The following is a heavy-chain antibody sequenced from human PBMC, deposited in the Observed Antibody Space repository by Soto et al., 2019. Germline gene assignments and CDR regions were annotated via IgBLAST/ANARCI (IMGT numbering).Heavy chain of an antibody. Sequence: PSETVSLTCTVSGGSISSHYWSWFRQAPGKGLEWIGHIYYRGSTNYNPSLRSRSTISVDTSKNQFSLKLNSVTTADTAVYYCARDGREASGMDVWGQGTKVTVSS. V-gene: IGHV4-59*11. CDR3: ARDGREASGMDV. J-gene: IGHJ6*02. CDR2: IYYRGST. CDR1: GGSISSHY. D-gene: IGHD1-26*01.